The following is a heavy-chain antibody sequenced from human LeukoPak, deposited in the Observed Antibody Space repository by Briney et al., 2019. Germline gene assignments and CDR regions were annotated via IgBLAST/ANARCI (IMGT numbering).Heavy chain of an antibody. J-gene: IGHJ5*02. CDR3: AREGGYCSGGSCSLGWFDP. CDR1: GGSISSYY. Sequence: PSETLSLTCTVSGGSISSYYWSWIRQPPGKGLEWIGYIYYSGSTNYNPSLKSRVTISVDTSKNQFSLKLSSVTAADTAVYYCAREGGYCSGGSCSLGWFDPWGQGTLVTVSS. CDR2: IYYSGST. V-gene: IGHV4-59*01. D-gene: IGHD2-15*01.